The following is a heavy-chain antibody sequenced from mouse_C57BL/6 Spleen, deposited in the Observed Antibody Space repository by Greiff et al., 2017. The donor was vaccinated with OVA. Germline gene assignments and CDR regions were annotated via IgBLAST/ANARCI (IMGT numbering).Heavy chain of an antibody. V-gene: IGHV1-52*01. CDR2: IDPSDSET. J-gene: IGHJ3*01. Sequence: QVHVKQPGAELVRPGSSVKLSCKASGYTFTSYWMHWVKQRPIQGLEWIGNIDPSDSETHYNQKFKGKATLTVDKSSSTAYMQLSSLTSEDSAVYYCARGDYDYAGFAYWGQGTLVTVSA. D-gene: IGHD2-4*01. CDR1: GYTFTSYW. CDR3: ARGDYDYAGFAY.